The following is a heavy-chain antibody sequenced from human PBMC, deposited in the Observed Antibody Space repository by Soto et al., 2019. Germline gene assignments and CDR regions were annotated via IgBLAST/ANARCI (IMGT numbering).Heavy chain of an antibody. CDR3: AKDHMAWAGLFDS. Sequence: GGSLRLSCAASGFTFDNYAMHWVRQVPGKGLEWVSGISWNSGNIGYADSVKGRFTISRDNAQNSLYLQMNSLRSEETAFYYCAKDHMAWAGLFDSWGQGTLVTVSS. CDR1: GFTFDNYA. CDR2: ISWNSGNI. V-gene: IGHV3-9*01. D-gene: IGHD6-19*01. J-gene: IGHJ4*02.